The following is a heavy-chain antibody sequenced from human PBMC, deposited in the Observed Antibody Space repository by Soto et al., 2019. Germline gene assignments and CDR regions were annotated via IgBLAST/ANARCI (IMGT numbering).Heavy chain of an antibody. CDR3: ARGGAMYYYDSSGYPTPFDF. J-gene: IGHJ4*02. CDR1: GGTFSSYA. Sequence: QVQLVQSGAEVKKPGSSVKVSCKASGGTFSSYAISWVRQAPGQGLEWMGGIIPIFGTANYAQKFQGRVTITADESTSTAYMELSSLRSEDTAVYYCARGGAMYYYDSSGYPTPFDFWGQGTLVGVSS. V-gene: IGHV1-69*01. D-gene: IGHD3-22*01. CDR2: IIPIFGTA.